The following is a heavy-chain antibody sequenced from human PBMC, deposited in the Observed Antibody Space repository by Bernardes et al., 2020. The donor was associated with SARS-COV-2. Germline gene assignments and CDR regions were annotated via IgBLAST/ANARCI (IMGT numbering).Heavy chain of an antibody. CDR1: GDSINTNTYH. CDR3: ARHRWLKSIVVPIQGFES. Sequence: SETLSLTCNVSGDSINTNTYHWDWIRQSPGKGLEWIGSIYYPEKTYYNPSLKGRVAMSVDTSKNYFSLNLTSVTAADTAAYYCARHRWLKSIVVPIQGFESWGQGTLVTVSS. CDR2: IYYPEKT. V-gene: IGHV4-39*01. J-gene: IGHJ4*02. D-gene: IGHD3-22*01.